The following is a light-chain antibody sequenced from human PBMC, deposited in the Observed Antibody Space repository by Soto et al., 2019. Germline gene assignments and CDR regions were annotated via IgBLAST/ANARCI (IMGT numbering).Light chain of an antibody. V-gene: IGKV1-27*01. CDR3: QKYDSAPWT. Sequence: DIQMTQSPSSLSASVRDRVTITCRASQGISNYLAWYQQKPGKVPKLLIYDASTLQSGVPSRFSGSGSGTDFTLTISSLQPKDVATYYCQKYDSAPWTFGQGTKVEIK. CDR2: DAS. CDR1: QGISNY. J-gene: IGKJ1*01.